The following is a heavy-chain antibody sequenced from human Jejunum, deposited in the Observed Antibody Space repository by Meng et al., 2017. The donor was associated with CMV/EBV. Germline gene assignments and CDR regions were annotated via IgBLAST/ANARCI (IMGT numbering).Heavy chain of an antibody. CDR3: AAYMKEAFDL. V-gene: IGHV3-7*01. CDR1: GFTFSDYW. CDR2: IKQDGGEK. D-gene: IGHD2-21*01. Sequence: CADSGFTFSDYWMTWVRQAPGKGLEWVANIKQDGGEKNYADSVKGRFSVFRDNANNSLYLQMNYLGVDDTAVYFCAAYMKEAFDLWGQGTMVTVSS. J-gene: IGHJ3*01.